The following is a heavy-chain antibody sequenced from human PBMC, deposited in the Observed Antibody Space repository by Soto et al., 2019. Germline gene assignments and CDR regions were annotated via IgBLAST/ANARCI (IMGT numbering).Heavy chain of an antibody. CDR2: IYYSGST. CDR3: ARYPNYYYYGFDV. CDR1: GGSVSSGDYF. D-gene: IGHD3-10*01. Sequence: SETLSLTCTVSGGSVSSGDYFWSWLRQSPGKRLGWIAYIYYSGSTNYNPSLKSRATISVDTSKSQVSLTLTSMTAADPALYYCARYPNYYYYGFDVWGQGTAVTVSS. J-gene: IGHJ6*02. V-gene: IGHV4-61*08.